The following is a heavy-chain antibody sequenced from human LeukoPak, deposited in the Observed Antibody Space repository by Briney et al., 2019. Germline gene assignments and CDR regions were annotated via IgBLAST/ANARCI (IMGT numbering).Heavy chain of an antibody. J-gene: IGHJ3*02. CDR3: ATTSDVGALSTRSADAFDI. CDR2: IYTSENT. CDR1: GFFFGDYA. Sequence: PGGSLRLSCAGSGFFFGDYALNWVRQAPGKGLEWIGRIYTSENTNYNPSLKSRVTMSVDTSKNQFSLKLSSVTAADTAVYYCATTSDVGALSTRSADAFDIWGQGTMVTVSS. V-gene: IGHV4-59*10. D-gene: IGHD1-26*01.